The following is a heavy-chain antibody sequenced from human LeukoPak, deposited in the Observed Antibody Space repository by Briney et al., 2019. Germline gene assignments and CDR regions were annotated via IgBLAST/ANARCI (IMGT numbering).Heavy chain of an antibody. V-gene: IGHV3-21*01. CDR1: GFTFSSYT. CDR2: ITGGSSNI. D-gene: IGHD3-3*01. Sequence: GGSLRLSCAASGFTFSSYTMNWVRQAPGMGLEWVSSITGGSSNINYADSVKGRFTISRDNAKNSLYLQMNSLRAEDTAVYYCARGNSDYDFWSGYSNYFDYWGQGTLVTVSS. CDR3: ARGNSDYDFWSGYSNYFDY. J-gene: IGHJ4*02.